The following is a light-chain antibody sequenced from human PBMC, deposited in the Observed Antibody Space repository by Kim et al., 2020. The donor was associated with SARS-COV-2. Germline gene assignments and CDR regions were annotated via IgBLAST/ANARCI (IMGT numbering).Light chain of an antibody. Sequence: ASIGDRVTITCRASQSIRSWLAWYQQKPGKAPKLLIYKASNLESGVPSRFSGSGSGTEFTLTISSLQPDDSATYYCQQYNSDLASFGQGTKVDIK. CDR2: KAS. J-gene: IGKJ1*01. V-gene: IGKV1-5*03. CDR3: QQYNSDLAS. CDR1: QSIRSW.